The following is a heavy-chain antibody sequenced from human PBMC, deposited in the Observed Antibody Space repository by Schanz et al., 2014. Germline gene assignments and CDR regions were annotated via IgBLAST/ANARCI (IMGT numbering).Heavy chain of an antibody. J-gene: IGHJ4*02. Sequence: EMQLLESGGGLAQPGGSLRLSCAASGFTLSNYAMSWVRQAPGKGLEWLSVISASGGDTYYADSVKGRFTISRDNSKNTLYLQMNSLRAEDTAVYYCAKVRYSSGWRGDYFDAWGQGTLVIVAS. CDR1: GFTLSNYA. CDR3: AKVRYSSGWRGDYFDA. V-gene: IGHV3-23*01. CDR2: ISASGGDT. D-gene: IGHD3-9*01.